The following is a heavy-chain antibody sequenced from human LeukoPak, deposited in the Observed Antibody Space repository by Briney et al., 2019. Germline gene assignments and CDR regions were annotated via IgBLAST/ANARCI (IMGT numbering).Heavy chain of an antibody. CDR1: GFTFNNYI. Sequence: GGSLRLSCAASGFTFNNYIMNWVRQAPGKGLEWVSSISSSSDYIYYADSVKGRFTISRDNAKNSLYLQMNSLRAEDTAVYYCARGRPLGANFWVYWGQGTLVTVSS. CDR2: ISSSSDYI. D-gene: IGHD3-16*01. J-gene: IGHJ4*02. V-gene: IGHV3-21*01. CDR3: ARGRPLGANFWVY.